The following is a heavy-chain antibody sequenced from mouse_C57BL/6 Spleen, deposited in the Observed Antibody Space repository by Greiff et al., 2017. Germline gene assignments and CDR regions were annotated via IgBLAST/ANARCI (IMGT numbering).Heavy chain of an antibody. J-gene: IGHJ4*01. CDR1: GYTFTSYW. D-gene: IGHD2-4*01. CDR2: IYPGSGST. Sequence: QVQLQQPGAELVKPGASVKMSCKASGYTFTSYWITWVKQRPGQGLEWIGDIYPGSGSTNYNEKFKSKATLTVDTSSSTAYMQLSSLTSEDSAVYYCARSDDYDFHAMDYWGQGTSVTVSS. CDR3: ARSDDYDFHAMDY. V-gene: IGHV1-55*01.